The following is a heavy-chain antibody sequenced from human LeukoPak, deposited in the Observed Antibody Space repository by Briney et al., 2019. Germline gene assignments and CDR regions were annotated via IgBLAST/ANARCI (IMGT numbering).Heavy chain of an antibody. J-gene: IGHJ4*02. D-gene: IGHD6-13*01. CDR1: GGSISSGSYY. Sequence: PSETLSLTCTVSGGSISSGSYYWSWIRQPAGKGLEWIGRIYTSGSTNYNPSLKSRVTISVDTSKNQFSLKLSSVTAADTAVYYCATGPQRAAGFKEYYFDYWGQGTLVTVSS. CDR2: IYTSGST. CDR3: ATGPQRAAGFKEYYFDY. V-gene: IGHV4-61*02.